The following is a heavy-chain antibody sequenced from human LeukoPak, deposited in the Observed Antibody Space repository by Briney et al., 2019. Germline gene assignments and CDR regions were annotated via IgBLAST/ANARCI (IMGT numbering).Heavy chain of an antibody. V-gene: IGHV1-69*04. CDR3: ASSGNCSSTSCSNFDY. J-gene: IGHJ4*02. CDR1: GGTFSSYA. Sequence: ASVKVSCKASGGTFSSYAISWVRQAPGQGLEWMGRIIPILGIANYAQKFQGRVTITADKSTSTAYMELSSLRSEDTAVYYCASSGNCSSTSCSNFDYWGQGTLVTVSS. CDR2: IIPILGIA. D-gene: IGHD2-2*01.